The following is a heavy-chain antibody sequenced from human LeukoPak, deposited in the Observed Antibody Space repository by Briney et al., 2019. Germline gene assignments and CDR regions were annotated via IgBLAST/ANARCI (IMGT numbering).Heavy chain of an antibody. CDR3: AKNHRRVVPAAMSWDY. CDR1: GFTFSSYA. J-gene: IGHJ4*02. Sequence: GGSLRLSCAASGFTFSSYAMSWVRQAPGKGLEWVSAISGSGGSTYYADSVKGRFTTSRDNSKNTLYLQMNSLRAEDTAVYYCAKNHRRVVPAAMSWDYWGQGTLVTVSS. D-gene: IGHD2-2*01. CDR2: ISGSGGST. V-gene: IGHV3-23*01.